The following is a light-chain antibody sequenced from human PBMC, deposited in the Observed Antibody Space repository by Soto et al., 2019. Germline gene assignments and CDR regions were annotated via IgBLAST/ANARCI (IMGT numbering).Light chain of an antibody. V-gene: IGLV2-11*01. CDR2: GVS. Sequence: QSALTRPRSVAGSPGQSVTISCIGTSSDFGGYNYVSWYQHHPGKVPKLMIYGVSERPSGVPDRFSGSKSGNTASLTISGLQAEDEADYYRCSYAGTFYVFGTGTKVTVL. CDR1: SSDFGGYNY. CDR3: CSYAGTFYV. J-gene: IGLJ1*01.